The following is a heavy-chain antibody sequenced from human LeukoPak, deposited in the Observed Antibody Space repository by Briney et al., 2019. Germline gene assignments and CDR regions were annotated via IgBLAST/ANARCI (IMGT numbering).Heavy chain of an antibody. D-gene: IGHD3-22*01. CDR2: LSGSCGST. J-gene: IGHJ3*02. CDR1: GFPFNAYW. CDR3: ARVGGTYYYDSSGYYAFDI. V-gene: IGHV3-23*01. Sequence: GGSLRLSCAASGFPFNAYWMTWVRQAPGKGLEWVSALSGSCGSTYYADSVKGRFTISRDNSKNTLYLQMNSLRAEDTAVYYCARVGGTYYYDSSGYYAFDIWGQGTMVTVSS.